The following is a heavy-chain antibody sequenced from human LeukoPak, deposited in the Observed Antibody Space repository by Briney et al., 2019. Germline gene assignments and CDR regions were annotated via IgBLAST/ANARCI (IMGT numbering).Heavy chain of an antibody. CDR3: TTPAAGPRAEYSQH. Sequence: GGSLRLSCVASGFTFSSYAMHWVRQAAGKGLEWVAFIRYDGSDKYYADSVKGRFTISRDNSKNTLYLQMNSLRAEDTAVYYCTTPAAGPRAEYSQHWGQGTLVTVSS. D-gene: IGHD6-13*01. J-gene: IGHJ1*01. V-gene: IGHV3-30*02. CDR2: IRYDGSDK. CDR1: GFTFSSYA.